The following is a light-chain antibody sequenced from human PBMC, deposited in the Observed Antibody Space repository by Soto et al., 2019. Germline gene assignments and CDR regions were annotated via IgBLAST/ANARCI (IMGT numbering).Light chain of an antibody. CDR2: RAS. J-gene: IGKJ3*01. CDR1: QSINSW. V-gene: IGKV1-5*03. Sequence: DIQMTQSPSTLSASVGDRVTITCRASQSINSWLAWYQQKPGTAPKLLIYRASSLEGAVPSRFSGSGPGTEFTLTISSLQPDDFSTYYCQHYDSYSGTFGPGTKVDIK. CDR3: QHYDSYSGT.